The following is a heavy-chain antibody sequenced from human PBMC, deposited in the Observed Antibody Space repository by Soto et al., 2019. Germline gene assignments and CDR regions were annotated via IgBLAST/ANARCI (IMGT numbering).Heavy chain of an antibody. Sequence: PSQTLSLTCAISGDSVSSISAAWNWIRQSPSRGLEWLGRTYYRSKWYNDYAVSVESRITINPDTSKNQFSLQLNSVTPEDTAVYYCARDFSSSSTFLGYYYYYGMDVWGQGTTVTVSS. CDR1: GDSVSSISAA. V-gene: IGHV6-1*01. CDR3: ARDFSSSSTFLGYYYYYGMDV. CDR2: TYYRSKWYN. D-gene: IGHD6-6*01. J-gene: IGHJ6*02.